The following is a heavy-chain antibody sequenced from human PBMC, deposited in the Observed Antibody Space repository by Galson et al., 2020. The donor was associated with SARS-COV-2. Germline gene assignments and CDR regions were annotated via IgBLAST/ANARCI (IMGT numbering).Heavy chain of an antibody. D-gene: IGHD7-27*01. V-gene: IGHV3-74*01. CDR3: ARGDMGNDYFDY. CDR2: IYSEGSST. Sequence: GGSLRLSCAASGFTFSRYWMHWVRQAPGKGLVWVSRIYSEGSSTSYADSVKGRFTISGDNAKNTLYLQMNSLTAEDTAVYYCARGDMGNDYFDYWGQGTLVTVSS. CDR1: GFTFSRYW. J-gene: IGHJ4*02.